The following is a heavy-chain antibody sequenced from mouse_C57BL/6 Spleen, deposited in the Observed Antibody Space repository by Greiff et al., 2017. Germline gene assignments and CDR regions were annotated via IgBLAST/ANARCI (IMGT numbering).Heavy chain of an antibody. CDR3: ARQGDDYDGRGWFAY. CDR1: GFTFSSYG. V-gene: IGHV5-6*01. J-gene: IGHJ3*01. D-gene: IGHD2-4*01. Sequence: DVHLVESGGDLVKPGGSLKLSCAASGFTFSSYGMSWVRQTPDKRLEWVATISSGGSYTYYPDSVKGRFTISRDNAKNTLYLQMSSLKSEDTAMYYCARQGDDYDGRGWFAYWGQGTLVTVSA. CDR2: ISSGGSYT.